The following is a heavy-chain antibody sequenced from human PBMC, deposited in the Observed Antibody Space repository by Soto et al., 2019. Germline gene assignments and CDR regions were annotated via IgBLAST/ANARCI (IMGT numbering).Heavy chain of an antibody. D-gene: IGHD6-6*01. J-gene: IGHJ4*02. Sequence: GESLKISCAASGFTFSSYAMSWVRQAPGKGLEWVSAISGSGGSTYYADSVKGRFTISRDNSKNTLYLQMNSLRAEDTAVYYCAPNGGFSSSSPYYFDYWGQGTLVTVSS. CDR1: GFTFSSYA. CDR3: APNGGFSSSSPYYFDY. V-gene: IGHV3-23*01. CDR2: ISGSGGST.